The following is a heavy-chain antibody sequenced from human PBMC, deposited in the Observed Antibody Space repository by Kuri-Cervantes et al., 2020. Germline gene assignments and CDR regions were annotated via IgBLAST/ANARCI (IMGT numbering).Heavy chain of an antibody. CDR3: AHTNLYYEILTGYHDDAFDI. Sequence: SGPTLVKPTQTLTLTCTFSGFSLSTSGVGVGWIRQPPGKALEWLALIYWDDDKRYSPSLKSRLTITKDTSKNQVVLTMTNMDPVDTATYYCAHTNLYYEILTGYHDDAFDIWGQGTMVTVSS. V-gene: IGHV2-5*02. CDR1: GFSLSTSGVG. CDR2: IYWDDDK. D-gene: IGHD3-9*01. J-gene: IGHJ3*02.